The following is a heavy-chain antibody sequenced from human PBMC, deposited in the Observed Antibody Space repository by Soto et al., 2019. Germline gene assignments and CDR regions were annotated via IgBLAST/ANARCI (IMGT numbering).Heavy chain of an antibody. CDR1: GGSISSYY. J-gene: IGHJ4*02. Sequence: SETLSLTCTVSGGSISSYYWSWIRQPPGKGLEWIGYIYYSGSTNYNPSLKSRVTISVDTSKNQFSLKLSSVTAADTAVYYCARAIPYYDSSGYDYWGQGTLVTVSS. CDR3: ARAIPYYDSSGYDY. D-gene: IGHD3-22*01. V-gene: IGHV4-59*01. CDR2: IYYSGST.